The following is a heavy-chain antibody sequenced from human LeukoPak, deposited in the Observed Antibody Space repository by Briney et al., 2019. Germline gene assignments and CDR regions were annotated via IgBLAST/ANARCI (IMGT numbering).Heavy chain of an antibody. J-gene: IGHJ4*02. V-gene: IGHV3-64D*09. Sequence: GGSLRLSCSASGFXFSSYAMHWVRQAPGKGREYVSAISSNGGSTYYADSVKGRFTISRDNSKNTLYLQMSSLRAEDTAVYYCVKDGSGMSQVDWGQGTLVTVSS. CDR3: VKDGSGMSQVD. CDR2: ISSNGGST. CDR1: GFXFSSYA. D-gene: IGHD6-13*01.